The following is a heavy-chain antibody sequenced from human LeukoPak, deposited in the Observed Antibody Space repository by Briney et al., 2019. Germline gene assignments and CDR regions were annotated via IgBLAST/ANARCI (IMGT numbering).Heavy chain of an antibody. CDR2: INPNSGGT. J-gene: IGHJ6*03. Sequence: ASMKVSCKASGYTFTGYYMHWVRQAPGQGLEWMGWINPNSGGTNYAQKIQGRVTMTRDTSISTAYMELSRLRSDDTAVYYCWGSYRINYYYYMDVWGKGTTVTVSS. CDR1: GYTFTGYY. D-gene: IGHD3-16*02. V-gene: IGHV1-2*02. CDR3: WGSYRINYYYYMDV.